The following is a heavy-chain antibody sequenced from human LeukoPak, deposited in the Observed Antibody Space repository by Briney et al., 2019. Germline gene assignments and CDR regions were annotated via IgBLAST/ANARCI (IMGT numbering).Heavy chain of an antibody. J-gene: IGHJ4*02. V-gene: IGHV4-59*08. Sequence: SETLSLTCTVSGGSISSYYWSWIRQPPGKGLEWIGYIYYSGSTNYNPSLKSRVTISVDTSKNQFSLKLSSVTAADTAVYYCARMYSGIAVNYYFDYWGQGTLSPSPQ. D-gene: IGHD6-13*01. CDR3: ARMYSGIAVNYYFDY. CDR2: IYYSGST. CDR1: GGSISSYY.